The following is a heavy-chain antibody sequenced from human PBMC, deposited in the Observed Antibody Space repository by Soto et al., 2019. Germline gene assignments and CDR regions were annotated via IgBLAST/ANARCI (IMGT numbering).Heavy chain of an antibody. D-gene: IGHD6-19*01. Sequence: SETLSLTCTVSGGSISSRSYYWGWVRQAPGKGLEWIGSTYYSENTSYNPSLRSRVTISVDTSKNQFSLNLSSVTATDTAVYYCARHGVKGIAMAASVDYWGPGTLVTVSS. CDR3: ARHGVKGIAMAASVDY. CDR1: GGSISSRSYY. V-gene: IGHV4-39*01. CDR2: TYYSENT. J-gene: IGHJ4*02.